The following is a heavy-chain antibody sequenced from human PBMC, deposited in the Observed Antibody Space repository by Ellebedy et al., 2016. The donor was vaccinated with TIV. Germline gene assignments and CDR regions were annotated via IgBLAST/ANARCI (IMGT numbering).Heavy chain of an antibody. Sequence: GGSLRLSCAASGFTFSSYAMSWVRQAPGKGLEWVSVVSGSGGSTYYADSVKGRFTISRDNSKNTLYLQMNSLRAEDTAVYYCANPWGSGWYFDLWGRGTVVTVSS. CDR3: ANPWGSGWYFDL. CDR2: VSGSGGST. D-gene: IGHD7-27*01. J-gene: IGHJ2*01. CDR1: GFTFSSYA. V-gene: IGHV3-23*01.